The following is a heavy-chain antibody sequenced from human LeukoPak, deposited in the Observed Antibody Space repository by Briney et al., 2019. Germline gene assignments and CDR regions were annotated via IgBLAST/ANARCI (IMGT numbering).Heavy chain of an antibody. CDR2: ISGRGGST. J-gene: IGHJ4*02. CDR3: ARGNFDY. CDR1: GFTFSSYA. V-gene: IGHV3-23*01. Sequence: PGGSLRLSCAASGFTFSSYAMSWVRQAPGKGLEWVSAISGRGGSTNYADSVKGRFTISRDNAKNPLYLQMNSLRAEVTAVYYCARGNFDYWDQPTLVTVP.